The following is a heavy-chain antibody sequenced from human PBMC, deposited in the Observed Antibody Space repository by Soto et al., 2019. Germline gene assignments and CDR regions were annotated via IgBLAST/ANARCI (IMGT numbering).Heavy chain of an antibody. V-gene: IGHV3-21*01. Sequence: GLEWVSSISSSSSYIYYADSVKGRFTISRDNAKNSLYLQMNSLRAEDTAVYYCASDIAAAGLNWFDPWGQGTLVTVSS. D-gene: IGHD6-13*01. CDR2: ISSSSSYI. CDR3: ASDIAAAGLNWFDP. J-gene: IGHJ5*02.